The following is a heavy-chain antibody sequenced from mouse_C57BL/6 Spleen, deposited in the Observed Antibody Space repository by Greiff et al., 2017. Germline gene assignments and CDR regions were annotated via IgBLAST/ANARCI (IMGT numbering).Heavy chain of an antibody. V-gene: IGHV1-26*01. D-gene: IGHD2-12*01. J-gene: IGHJ3*01. CDR2: INPNNGGT. Sequence: EVQLQQSGPELVKPGASVKISCKASGYTFTDYYMNWVKQSHGKSLEWIGDINPNNGGTSYNQKFKGKATLTVDKSSSTAYMELRSLTSEDSAVYYCARRGGSYAWFAYWGQGTLVTVSA. CDR3: ARRGGSYAWFAY. CDR1: GYTFTDYY.